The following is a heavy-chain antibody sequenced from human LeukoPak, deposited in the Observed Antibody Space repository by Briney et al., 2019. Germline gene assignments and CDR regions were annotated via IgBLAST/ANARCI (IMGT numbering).Heavy chain of an antibody. V-gene: IGHV1-8*01. Sequence: ASVKVSCKDSGYTFTSYDIYWVRQATGQGLEWMGWMNPNSGNTGYAQKFQGRVTMTRNTSISTAYMELSSLRSEDTAVYYCARLTANTIFGVVIIRSFDYWGQGTLVTASS. D-gene: IGHD3-3*01. CDR1: GYTFTSYD. CDR3: ARLTANTIFGVVIIRSFDY. J-gene: IGHJ4*02. CDR2: MNPNSGNT.